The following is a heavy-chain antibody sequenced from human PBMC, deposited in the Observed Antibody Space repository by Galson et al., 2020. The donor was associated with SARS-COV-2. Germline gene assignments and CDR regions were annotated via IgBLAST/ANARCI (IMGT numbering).Heavy chain of an antibody. CDR3: ARGYSSSWYERFVWFDP. D-gene: IGHD6-13*01. J-gene: IGHJ5*02. Sequence: ASVKVSCKASGYTFTSYGISWVRQAPGQGLEWMGWISAYNGNTNYAQKLQGRVTMTTDTSTSTAYMELRSLRSDDTAVYYCARGYSSSWYERFVWFDPWGQGTLVTVSS. V-gene: IGHV1-18*01. CDR2: ISAYNGNT. CDR1: GYTFTSYG.